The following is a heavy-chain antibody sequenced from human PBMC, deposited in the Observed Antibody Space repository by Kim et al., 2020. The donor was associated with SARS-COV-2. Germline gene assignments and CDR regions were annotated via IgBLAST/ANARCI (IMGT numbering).Heavy chain of an antibody. D-gene: IGHD3-22*01. CDR3: AKVSPDYLDSSGYPDD. Sequence: GGSLRRSCAASGFTFSSYAMSWVRQAPGRGLEWVSAISDSGSGTFYADSVRGRFTISRDNSKNTLYLQMNSLRAEDTAVYFCAKVSPDYLDSSGYPDDWGQGTLVTVSS. CDR2: ISDSGSGT. CDR1: GFTFSSYA. V-gene: IGHV3-23*01. J-gene: IGHJ4*02.